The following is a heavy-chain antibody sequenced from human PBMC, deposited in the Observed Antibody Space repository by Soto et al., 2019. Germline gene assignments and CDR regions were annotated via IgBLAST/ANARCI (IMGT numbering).Heavy chain of an antibody. CDR3: ARGGVLRYFDWFAL. J-gene: IGHJ5*02. D-gene: IGHD3-9*01. V-gene: IGHV3-23*01. Sequence: PGGSLRLSCAASGFTFSSYAMRWVRQAPGKGLEWVSAISGSGDSTYYTDSVKGRFTISRDNAKNSLYLQMNSLRAEDTAVYYCARGGVLRYFDWFALWGQGTLVTVSS. CDR1: GFTFSSYA. CDR2: ISGSGDST.